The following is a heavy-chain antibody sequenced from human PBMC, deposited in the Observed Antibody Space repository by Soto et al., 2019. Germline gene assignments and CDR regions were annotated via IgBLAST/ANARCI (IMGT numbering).Heavy chain of an antibody. V-gene: IGHV4-31*03. Sequence: QVQLQESGPGLVKPSQTLSLTCTVSGGSISSGGYYWSWIRQHPGKGLEWIGYISYSGSTYYKPSLKCRVTISVDTSKNQFSLKLSSVTAADTAVYYCARGRGIVATINRSLLFDYWGQGTLVTVSS. CDR3: ARGRGIVATINRSLLFDY. CDR1: GGSISSGGYY. CDR2: ISYSGST. J-gene: IGHJ4*02. D-gene: IGHD5-12*01.